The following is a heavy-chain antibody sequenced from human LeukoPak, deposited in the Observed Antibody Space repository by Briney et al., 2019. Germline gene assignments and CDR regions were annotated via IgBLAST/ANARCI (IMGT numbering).Heavy chain of an antibody. D-gene: IGHD2/OR15-2a*01. CDR3: ARDSNIVPSVGLYYYYGMDV. J-gene: IGHJ6*02. CDR2: ISYDGSNK. Sequence: GRSLRLSCAASGFTFSSYAMHWVRQAPGKGLEWVAVISYDGSNKYYADSVKGRFTISRDNSKNTLYLQMNSLRAEDTAVYYCARDSNIVPSVGLYYYYGMDVWGQGTTVTVSS. V-gene: IGHV3-30-3*01. CDR1: GFTFSSYA.